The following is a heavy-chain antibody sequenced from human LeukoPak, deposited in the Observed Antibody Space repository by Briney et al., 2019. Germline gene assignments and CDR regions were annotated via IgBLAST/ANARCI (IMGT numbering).Heavy chain of an antibody. CDR1: GYTFTSNY. Sequence: ASVKVSCKAFGYTFTSNYMHWVRQAPGQGPEWMGVISPSGGSTTYAQKFQGRVTLTRDMSTSTAYMELSSLRSEDTAVYYCARGRRTKRYSSSWGGQYYYYMDVWGKGTTVTISS. D-gene: IGHD6-13*01. J-gene: IGHJ6*03. V-gene: IGHV1-46*01. CDR2: ISPSGGST. CDR3: ARGRRTKRYSSSWGGQYYYYMDV.